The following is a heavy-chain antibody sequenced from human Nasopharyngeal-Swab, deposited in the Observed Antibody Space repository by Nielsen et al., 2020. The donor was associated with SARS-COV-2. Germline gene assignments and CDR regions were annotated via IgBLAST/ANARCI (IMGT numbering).Heavy chain of an antibody. D-gene: IGHD3-3*01. CDR2: IYPGDSDT. J-gene: IGHJ5*02. Sequence: GESLKISCKGSGYSFTSYWIGWVCQMPGKGLEWMGIIYPGDSDTRYSPSFQGQVTISADKSISTAYLQWSSLKASDTAMYYCARQPYYDFWSGHTAPEYNWFDPWGQGTLVTVSS. CDR1: GYSFTSYW. V-gene: IGHV5-51*01. CDR3: ARQPYYDFWSGHTAPEYNWFDP.